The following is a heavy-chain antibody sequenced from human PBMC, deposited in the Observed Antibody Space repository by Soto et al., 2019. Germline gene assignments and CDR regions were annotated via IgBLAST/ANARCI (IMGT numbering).Heavy chain of an antibody. CDR3: AKDQGSSWYEIDY. D-gene: IGHD6-13*01. V-gene: IGHV3-23*01. J-gene: IGHJ4*02. Sequence: GGSLRLSCAASGFTFSNYAVTWVRQAPGKGLEWVSTISGSGGSTYYADSVKGRFTISRDNSKNILYLQMNSLRAEDTAVYYCAKDQGSSWYEIDYWGQGTLVTVSS. CDR1: GFTFSNYA. CDR2: ISGSGGST.